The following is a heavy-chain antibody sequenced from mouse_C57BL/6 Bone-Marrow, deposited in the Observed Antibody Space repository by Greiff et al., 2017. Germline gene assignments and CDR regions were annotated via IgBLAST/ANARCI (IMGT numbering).Heavy chain of an antibody. V-gene: IGHV10-1*01. CDR2: IRSKSNNYAT. Sequence: EVKLMESGGGLVQPKGSLKLSCAASGFSFNTYAMNWVRRAPGKGLEWVARIRSKSNNYATYYADSVKDRFTISRDDSESMLYLQMNNLKTEDTAMYYCVRPGFAYWGQGTLVTVSA. J-gene: IGHJ3*01. CDR1: GFSFNTYA. CDR3: VRPGFAY.